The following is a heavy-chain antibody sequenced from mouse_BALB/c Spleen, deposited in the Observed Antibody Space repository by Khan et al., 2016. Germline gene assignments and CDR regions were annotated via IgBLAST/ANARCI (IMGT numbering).Heavy chain of an antibody. CDR2: ITYSGST. CDR1: GYSITSDYA. CDR3: ARSSNWDGFAY. J-gene: IGHJ3*01. V-gene: IGHV3-2*02. D-gene: IGHD4-1*01. Sequence: LQESGPGLVKPSQSLSLTCTVTGYSITSDYAWNWIRQFPGNKLEWMACITYSGSTSYNPSLKSRISITRNTSKNEFFLQLTSVTAEDTATYCCARSSNWDGFAYWGQGTLVTVSA.